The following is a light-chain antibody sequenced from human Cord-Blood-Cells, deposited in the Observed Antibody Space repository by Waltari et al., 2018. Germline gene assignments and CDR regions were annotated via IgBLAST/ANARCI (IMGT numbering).Light chain of an antibody. J-gene: IGKJ1*01. Sequence: DIVMTQSPDSLAVSLGERATINCKSSQSVLYSSKNKNYLAWYQQKPGQPPKLLIYWASTRESGVPDRFSGSGSGTDFTLTISSLQAEYVAVYYCQQYYSTPTFGQGTKVEIK. V-gene: IGKV4-1*01. CDR3: QQYYSTPT. CDR2: WAS. CDR1: QSVLYSSKNKNY.